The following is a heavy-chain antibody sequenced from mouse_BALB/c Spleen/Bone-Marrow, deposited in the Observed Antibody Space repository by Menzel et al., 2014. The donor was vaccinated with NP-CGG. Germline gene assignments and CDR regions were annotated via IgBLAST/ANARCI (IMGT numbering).Heavy chain of an antibody. CDR1: GFTFRNYS. J-gene: IGHJ3*01. CDR3: VRDGGGYFSWFAY. Sequence: EGQLVESGGGLVKAWGSLKLSCAASGFTFRNYSLAWVRQAPGERLEWVAEIYSCGSYTYYPGTVTGRFTISRDNAKKTLYLEMSSLRSEDTAMYYCVRDGGGYFSWFAYWGQGTLVPVSA. D-gene: IGHD2-3*01. CDR2: IYSCGSYT. V-gene: IGHV5-9-4*01.